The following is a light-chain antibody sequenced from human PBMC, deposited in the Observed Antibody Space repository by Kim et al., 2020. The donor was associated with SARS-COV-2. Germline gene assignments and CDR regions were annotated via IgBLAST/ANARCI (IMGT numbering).Light chain of an antibody. J-gene: IGLJ2*01. V-gene: IGLV2-11*01. CDR2: SMT. Sequence: QSALTQPRSVSGSPGQSVTISCIGTSSDVGAFTFVSWYQQHPGKAPKLMIYSMTARPSGVPDRFSGSKTGPTASLTISGLQAEDEADYYCCSYAGRYSLVCGGGTKLTVL. CDR1: SSDVGAFTF. CDR3: CSYAGRYSLV.